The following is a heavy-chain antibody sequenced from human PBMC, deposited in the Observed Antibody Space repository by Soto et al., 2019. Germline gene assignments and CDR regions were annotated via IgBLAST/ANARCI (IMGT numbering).Heavy chain of an antibody. D-gene: IGHD4-4*01. J-gene: IGHJ6*03. Sequence: EVQLVESGGGLVQPGGSLKLSCAASGFTFSGSAMHWVRQASGKGLEWVGRIRSKANSYATAYAASVKGRFTISRDDSKNTAYLQMNSLKTEDTAVYYCTGDYSNPYYYYYYYMDVWGKGTTVTVSS. CDR1: GFTFSGSA. V-gene: IGHV3-73*01. CDR2: IRSKANSYAT. CDR3: TGDYSNPYYYYYYYMDV.